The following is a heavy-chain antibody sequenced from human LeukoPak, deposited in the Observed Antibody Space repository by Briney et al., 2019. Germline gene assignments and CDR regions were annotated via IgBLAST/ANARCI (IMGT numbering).Heavy chain of an antibody. V-gene: IGHV1-69*05. CDR3: AVLYYYYHYIDV. CDR2: IIPIFGTA. CDR1: AGTFSSYA. J-gene: IGHJ6*03. Sequence: GASVKVSCKASAGTFSSYAISWVRQAPGQGLEWMGRIIPIFGTANYAQKFQGRVTITTDESTSTAYMELSSLRSEDTAVYYCAVLYYYYHYIDVWGKGTTVTVSS.